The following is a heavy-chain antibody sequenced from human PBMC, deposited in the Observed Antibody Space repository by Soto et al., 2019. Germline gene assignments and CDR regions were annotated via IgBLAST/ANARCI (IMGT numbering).Heavy chain of an antibody. CDR1: GDSISGGYY. J-gene: IGHJ6*02. V-gene: IGHV4-31*03. Sequence: QVQLQESGPGLVKPSQTLSLTCTVSGDSISGGYYWSWIRQHPGKGREWIGYVSPIGTPYYKSSLNSRVSISIDTSKNPFSLEVTSVPAADTAVYYCARDRGSYGMDVWGQGTTVTVSS. CDR3: ARDRGSYGMDV. D-gene: IGHD3-10*01. CDR2: VSPIGTP.